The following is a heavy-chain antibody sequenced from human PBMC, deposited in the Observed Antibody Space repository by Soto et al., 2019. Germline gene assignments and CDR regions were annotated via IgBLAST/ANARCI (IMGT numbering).Heavy chain of an antibody. CDR1: GGTFSPYS. CDR2: ISGIGSPI. CDR3: AKVRGHSSGYADY. J-gene: IGHJ4*02. V-gene: IGHV3-48*02. D-gene: IGHD5-18*01. Sequence: EVQLVESGGGLVHPGVSLRRSGAASGGTFSPYSINSVRQAPGQGLEWVAFISGIGSPIYYDDSVKGPFTISRDNAQNSLHLQKNSLRDEATAVYHCAKVRGHSSGYADYGGQGPLVTVSS.